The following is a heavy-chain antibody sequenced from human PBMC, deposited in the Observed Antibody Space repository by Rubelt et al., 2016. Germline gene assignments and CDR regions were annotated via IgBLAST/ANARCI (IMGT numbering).Heavy chain of an antibody. CDR1: GGSISRYY. J-gene: IGHJ4*02. Sequence: QVQLQESGPGLVKPSETLSLTCAVSGGSISRYYWSWIRQSPGKGLEWIGYIFYSGSTNYNPSLKSRLTMSVDTSENQIFRGLSSVTAIDTAVYYCARRGVSGYVDSWGQGTLVTVSS. CDR2: IFYSGST. CDR3: ARRGVSGYVDS. D-gene: IGHD3-10*01. V-gene: IGHV4-59*08.